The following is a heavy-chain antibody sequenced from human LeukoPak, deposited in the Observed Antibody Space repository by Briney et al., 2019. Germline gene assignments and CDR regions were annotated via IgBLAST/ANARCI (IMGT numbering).Heavy chain of an antibody. J-gene: IGHJ3*02. D-gene: IGHD6-13*01. CDR1: GFTVSSNY. Sequence: GGSLRLSCAASGFTVSSNYMSWVRQAPGKGLEWVSVIYSGGSTYYADSVKGRFTISRDNSKNTLYLQMNSLRAEDTAVYYCAKDTGAAAVLENAFDIWGQGTMVTVSS. V-gene: IGHV3-53*01. CDR2: IYSGGST. CDR3: AKDTGAAAVLENAFDI.